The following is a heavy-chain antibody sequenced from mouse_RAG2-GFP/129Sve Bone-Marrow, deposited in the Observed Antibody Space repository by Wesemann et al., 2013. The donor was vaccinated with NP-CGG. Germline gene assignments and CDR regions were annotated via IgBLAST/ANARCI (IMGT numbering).Heavy chain of an antibody. J-gene: IGHJ4*01. CDR2: ISYSGST. V-gene: IGHV3-8*02. CDR3: ARYPGGYYAMDY. D-gene: IGHD3-2*02. Sequence: EYAGYISYSGSTYYNPSLKSRISITRDTSKNQYYLQLNSVTTEDTATYYCARYPGGYYAMDYWGQGTSVTVSS.